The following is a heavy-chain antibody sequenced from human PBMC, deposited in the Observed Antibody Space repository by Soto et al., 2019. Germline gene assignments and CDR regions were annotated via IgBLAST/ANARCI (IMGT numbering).Heavy chain of an antibody. CDR3: ARDRYGCSGGSCYSRYFDY. J-gene: IGHJ4*02. D-gene: IGHD2-15*01. Sequence: QVQLQESGPGLVKPSETLSLTCTVSGGSISSYYWSWIRQPPGKGLEWIGYIYYSGSTNYNPSLKSRVTISVDTSTNQFSLKLSSVTAADTAVYYCARDRYGCSGGSCYSRYFDYWGQGTLVTVSS. CDR1: GGSISSYY. V-gene: IGHV4-59*01. CDR2: IYYSGST.